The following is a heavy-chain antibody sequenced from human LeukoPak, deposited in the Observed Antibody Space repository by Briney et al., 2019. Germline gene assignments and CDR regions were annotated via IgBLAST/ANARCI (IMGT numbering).Heavy chain of an antibody. Sequence: SQTLSLTCAISGDSVSRDTAAWNWVSQSPSRVLEWLGRTYYRSKLYNDYAVSVKSRITITPDTSKYQFSLQLNSVTPEATAVYYCARVPGGSSWYYFDNWGKGSLVTVSS. D-gene: IGHD6-13*01. CDR3: ARVPGGSSWYYFDN. CDR1: GDSVSRDTAA. J-gene: IGHJ4*02. V-gene: IGHV6-1*01. CDR2: TYYRSKLYN.